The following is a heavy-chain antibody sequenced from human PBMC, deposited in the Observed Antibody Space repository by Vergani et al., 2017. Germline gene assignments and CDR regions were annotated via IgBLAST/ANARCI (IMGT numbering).Heavy chain of an antibody. V-gene: IGHV3-23*04. CDR2: ISGSGGST. J-gene: IGHJ2*01. D-gene: IGHD2-2*01. Sequence: VQLVESGGGLVKPGGSLRLSCAASGFTFSSYAMSWVRQAPGKGLEWVSAISGSGGSTYYADSVKGRFTISRDNSKNTLYLQMNSLRAEDTAVYYCARGLYCSSTSCVTWYFDLWGRGTLVTVSS. CDR1: GFTFSSYA. CDR3: ARGLYCSSTSCVTWYFDL.